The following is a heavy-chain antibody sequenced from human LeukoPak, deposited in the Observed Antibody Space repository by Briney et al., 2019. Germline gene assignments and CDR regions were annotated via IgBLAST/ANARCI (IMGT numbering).Heavy chain of an antibody. CDR2: IWYDGSNK. CDR1: GFTFSSYG. D-gene: IGHD2-15*01. Sequence: PGGSLRLSCAASGFTFSSYGMHWVRQAPGKGLEWVAVIWYDGSNKYYADSVKGRFTISRDNSKNTLYVQMNSLRAEDTAVYYCARSVGYCSGGSCFRGNWFDPWGQGTLVTVTS. CDR3: ARSVGYCSGGSCFRGNWFDP. V-gene: IGHV3-33*01. J-gene: IGHJ5*02.